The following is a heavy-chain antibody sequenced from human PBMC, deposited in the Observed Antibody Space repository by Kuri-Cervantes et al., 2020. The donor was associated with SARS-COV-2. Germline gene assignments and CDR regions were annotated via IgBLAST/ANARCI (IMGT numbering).Heavy chain of an antibody. CDR1: GYTFTSYA. V-gene: IGHV1-46*01. J-gene: IGHJ5*02. Sequence: ASVKVSCKASGYTFTSYAMHWVRQAPGQRLEWMGIINPSGGSTSYAQKFQGRVTMTRDTSTSTVYMELSSLRSEDTAVYYCARGGIVVVPAASSLNWFDPWGQGTLVTVSS. CDR2: INPSGGST. D-gene: IGHD2-2*01. CDR3: ARGGIVVVPAASSLNWFDP.